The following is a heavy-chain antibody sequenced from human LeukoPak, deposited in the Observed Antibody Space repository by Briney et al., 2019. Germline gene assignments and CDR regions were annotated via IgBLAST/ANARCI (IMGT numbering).Heavy chain of an antibody. CDR2: TRNKANSYTT. CDR1: GFTSSDHY. V-gene: IGHV3-72*01. J-gene: IGHJ4*02. CDR3: ATFDY. Sequence: PAGSLRLYSEASGFTSSDHYMDWVRQAPGKGLEWVGRTRNKANSYTTKYATSVKGTFTISRDDSNNSLYLQMNSLKTEDTAVYYCATFDYWGQGLLVTVSS.